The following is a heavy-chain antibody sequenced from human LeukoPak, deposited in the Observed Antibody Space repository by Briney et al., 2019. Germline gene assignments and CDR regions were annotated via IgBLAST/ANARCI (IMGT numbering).Heavy chain of an antibody. CDR1: GFTFSSYW. CDR2: INSDGGST. J-gene: IGHJ3*02. CDR3: ATGNYHGFDI. Sequence: PGGSLRLSCTASGFTFSSYWMHWVRQAPGKGLVWVSRINSDGGSTSYADSVRGRFTISRDNAKNTLYLQMNSLRAEDTAVYYCATGNYHGFDIWGQGTMVTVSS. V-gene: IGHV3-74*01. D-gene: IGHD3-16*02.